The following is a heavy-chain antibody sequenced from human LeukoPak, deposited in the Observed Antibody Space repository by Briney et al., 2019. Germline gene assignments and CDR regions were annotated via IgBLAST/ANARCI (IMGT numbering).Heavy chain of an antibody. V-gene: IGHV3-21*01. Sequence: GESLRLSCASSGVNVTQYTMTCVRPVPGKGLEWVSSISSSGRYIYYSHSVKGRFTVSRDDATNSLSLQMNNLRAGDTTRYCYARPAILPQCFRGSCFAPLDYWGQGTLVTVSS. J-gene: IGHJ4*02. CDR2: ISSSGRYI. CDR1: GVNVTQYT. D-gene: IGHD2-15*01. CDR3: ARPAILPQCFRGSCFAPLDY.